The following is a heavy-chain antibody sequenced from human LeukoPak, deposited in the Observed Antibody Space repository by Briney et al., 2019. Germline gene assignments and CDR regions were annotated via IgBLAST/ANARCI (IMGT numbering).Heavy chain of an antibody. CDR1: GGSIINHY. V-gene: IGHV4-4*07. J-gene: IGHJ5*02. D-gene: IGHD6-19*01. CDR3: ARDVRYASGWSTPES. CDR2: IYSSGSA. Sequence: SETLSLTYTVSGGSIINHYWSWIRQPAGKGLEWIGRIYSSGSANYSPSLKSRVSMSIDTSNNHFSLNLTSVTAADTALYFCARDVRYASGWSTPESWGQGTLVTVSS.